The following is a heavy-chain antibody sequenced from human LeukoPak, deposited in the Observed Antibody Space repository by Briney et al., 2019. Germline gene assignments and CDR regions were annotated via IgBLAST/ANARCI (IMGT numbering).Heavy chain of an antibody. CDR1: GFTFSSYD. CDR2: ISTSGSTI. CDR3: ARGPSGSYSGSRWFDP. J-gene: IGHJ5*02. Sequence: GGSLRLSCAASGFTFSSYDMNWLRQAPGKGLEWVSYISTSGSTIYYADSVKGRFTISRDNAKNSLYLQMNSLRAEDTAVYYCARGPSGSYSGSRWFDPWGQGTLVTVSS. V-gene: IGHV3-48*03. D-gene: IGHD3-10*01.